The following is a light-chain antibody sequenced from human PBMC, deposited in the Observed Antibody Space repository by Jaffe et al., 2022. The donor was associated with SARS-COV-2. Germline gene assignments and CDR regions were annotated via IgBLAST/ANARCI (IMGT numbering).Light chain of an antibody. V-gene: IGKV4-1*01. CDR2: WAS. CDR3: QQYYSNPFT. CDR1: LSVLYRSNNKNY. J-gene: IGKJ3*01. Sequence: DIVMTQSPDSLSVSLGERATINCKSSLSVLYRSNNKNYFAWYQQKPGQPPRLLIYWASTRESGVPDRFSGSGSGTDFTLTISSLQAEDVAVYYCQQYYSNPFTFGPGTKVDIK.